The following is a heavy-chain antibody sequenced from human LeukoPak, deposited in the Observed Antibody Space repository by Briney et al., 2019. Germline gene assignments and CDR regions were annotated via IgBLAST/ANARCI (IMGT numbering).Heavy chain of an antibody. CDR3: ATHPYSNWGSTSNIDY. V-gene: IGHV4-39*01. Sequence: SETLSLTCTVSGGSIYSSSYYWAWIRQTPGKGLEWIGSIYYSGSISYSPSLKSRVTISIETSKNQFSLKLNSVTAADTAVYYCATHPYSNWGSTSNIDYWGPGTLVTVSS. J-gene: IGHJ4*02. CDR2: IYYSGSI. CDR1: GGSIYSSSYY. D-gene: IGHD7-27*01.